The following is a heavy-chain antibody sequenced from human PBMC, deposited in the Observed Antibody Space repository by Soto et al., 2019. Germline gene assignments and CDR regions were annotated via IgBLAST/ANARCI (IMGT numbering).Heavy chain of an antibody. V-gene: IGHV3-9*01. CDR3: VKDGLTAVFGLVHDGSDI. D-gene: IGHD3-3*01. J-gene: IGHJ3*02. Sequence: EVQLVESGGGLVQPGRSLRLSCVASGFSFGDYGMHWVRQAPGRGPEWVSGISWNSGNIGYAETVKGRFTISRDNAKNCMYLQMDSLRAEDPALYYCVKDGLTAVFGLVHDGSDIWGHGTMVTVSS. CDR2: ISWNSGNI. CDR1: GFSFGDYG.